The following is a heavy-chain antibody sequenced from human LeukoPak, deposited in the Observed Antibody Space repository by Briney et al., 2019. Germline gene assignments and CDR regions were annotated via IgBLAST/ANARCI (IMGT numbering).Heavy chain of an antibody. J-gene: IGHJ4*02. Sequence: GGSLRLSCAVSGITLSNYGMSWVRQAPGKGLEWVANIKQDGSEKYYVDSVKGRFTISRDNAKNSLYLQMNSLSAEDTAVYYCARDRPYYYYDRTFDYWGQGTLVTVSS. D-gene: IGHD3-22*01. CDR1: GITLSNYG. CDR3: ARDRPYYYYDRTFDY. CDR2: IKQDGSEK. V-gene: IGHV3-7*01.